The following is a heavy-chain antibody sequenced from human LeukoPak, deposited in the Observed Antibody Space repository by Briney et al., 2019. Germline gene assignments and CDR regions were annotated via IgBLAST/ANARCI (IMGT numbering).Heavy chain of an antibody. CDR3: ARDQGYSNYY. J-gene: IGHJ4*02. CDR1: GGSISSGSYY. V-gene: IGHV4-61*02. Sequence: PSETLSLTCTVSGGSISSGSYYCSWIRQPAGKGLGWIGRIYTSGSTNYNPSLKSRVTISVDTSKNQFSLKLSSVTAADTAVYYCARDQGYSNYYWGQGTLVTVSS. CDR2: IYTSGST. D-gene: IGHD4-11*01.